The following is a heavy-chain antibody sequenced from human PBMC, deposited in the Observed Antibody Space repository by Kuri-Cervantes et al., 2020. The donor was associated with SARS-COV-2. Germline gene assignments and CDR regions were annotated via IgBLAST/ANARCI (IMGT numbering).Heavy chain of an antibody. CDR2: IYYSGST. CDR3: ARLGGSVTTDEIGY. J-gene: IGHJ4*02. CDR1: GGSISSSSYY. D-gene: IGHD4-11*01. Sequence: SETLSLTCTVSGGSISSSSYYWGWIRQPPGKGLEWIGSIYYSGSTYYNPSLKSRVTISVDTSKNQFSLKLSSVTAADTAVYYCARLGGSVTTDEIGYWGQGTLVTVSS. V-gene: IGHV4-39*01.